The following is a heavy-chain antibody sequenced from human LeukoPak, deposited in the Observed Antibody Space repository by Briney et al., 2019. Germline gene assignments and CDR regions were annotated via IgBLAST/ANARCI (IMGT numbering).Heavy chain of an antibody. J-gene: IGHJ4*02. V-gene: IGHV4-39*07. CDR1: GDSISSSSSY. D-gene: IGHD3-22*01. CDR2: IYYSGST. Sequence: SETLSLTCTVSGDSISSSSSYWGWIRQPPGKGLEWIGSIYYSGSTYYNTSLKSRVTISVDTSKNQFSLKLSSVTAADTAVYYCARDLRAYYDSSGYHDYWGQGTLVTVSS. CDR3: ARDLRAYYDSSGYHDY.